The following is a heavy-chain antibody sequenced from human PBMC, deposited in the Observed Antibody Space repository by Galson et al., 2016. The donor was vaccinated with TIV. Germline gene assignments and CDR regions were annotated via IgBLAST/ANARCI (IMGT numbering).Heavy chain of an antibody. CDR2: INQDETEK. CDR3: ATTKGGLLWPWPSYGLED. J-gene: IGHJ6*02. CDR1: GFSFSSYG. Sequence: SLRLSCAASGFSFSSYGMTWVRQAPGKGLEWVANINQDETEKYYVDSVKGRFAISRDNARNSLYLQMNSLRAEDTAIYYCATTKGGLLWPWPSYGLEDWGQGTKVTFSS. D-gene: IGHD3-10*01. V-gene: IGHV3-7*01.